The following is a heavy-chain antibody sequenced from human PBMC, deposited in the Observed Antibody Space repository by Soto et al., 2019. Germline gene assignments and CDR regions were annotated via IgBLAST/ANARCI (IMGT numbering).Heavy chain of an antibody. Sequence: QVQLVESGGGVVQPGRSLRLSCAASGFTFSSYGMHWVRQAPGKGLEWVAVIWYDGSNKYYADSVKGRFTISSDNSKNTLYLQMNSLRAEDTAVYYCARDGGLAVAGAAYWGQGTLVTVSS. V-gene: IGHV3-33*01. CDR2: IWYDGSNK. J-gene: IGHJ4*02. CDR3: ARDGGLAVAGAAY. D-gene: IGHD6-19*01. CDR1: GFTFSSYG.